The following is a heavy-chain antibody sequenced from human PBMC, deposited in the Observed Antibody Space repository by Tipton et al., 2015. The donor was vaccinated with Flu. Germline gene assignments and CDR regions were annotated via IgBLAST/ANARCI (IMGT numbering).Heavy chain of an antibody. V-gene: IGHV3-23*01. J-gene: IGHJ4*02. CDR2: ISGSGGST. Sequence: SLRLSCTTSGFTFSSYGMSWVRQAPGEGLEWVSAISGSGGSTYHGDSVKGRFTISRDTSKNTLYLQMNSLRAEDTAVYYCAKGVAPAGDQFDFWGRGTLVTVSS. CDR1: GFTFSSYG. CDR3: AKGVAPAGDQFDF. D-gene: IGHD6-13*01.